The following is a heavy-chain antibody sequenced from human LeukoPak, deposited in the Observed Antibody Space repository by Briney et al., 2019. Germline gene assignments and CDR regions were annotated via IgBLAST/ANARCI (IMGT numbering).Heavy chain of an antibody. Sequence: SETLSLTCTVSGGSISNYYWSWIRQPPGKGLGCIGYIYYSGSTNYNPSLKSRVTISVDTSKNQFSLKLSSVTTADTAVYYCARDPLPATVVVRGFGVFDIWGQGTMVTVSS. CDR2: IYYSGST. CDR3: ARDPLPATVVVRGFGVFDI. D-gene: IGHD4-23*01. J-gene: IGHJ3*02. V-gene: IGHV4-59*13. CDR1: GGSISNYY.